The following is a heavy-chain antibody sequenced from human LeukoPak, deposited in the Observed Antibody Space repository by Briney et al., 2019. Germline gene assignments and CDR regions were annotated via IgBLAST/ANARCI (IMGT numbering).Heavy chain of an antibody. CDR1: GGTFDTYA. CDR2: IIPILGTA. J-gene: IGHJ6*03. V-gene: IGHV1-69*01. CDR3: ARSAAAYYYYMDV. Sequence: ASVKVSCKTSGGTFDTYAISWVRQAPGQGLEWMGGIIPILGTANYARKFQGRVTITADESTTTAHMDLSSLRFEDTAVYYCARSAAAYYYYMDVWGKGTTVTVSS.